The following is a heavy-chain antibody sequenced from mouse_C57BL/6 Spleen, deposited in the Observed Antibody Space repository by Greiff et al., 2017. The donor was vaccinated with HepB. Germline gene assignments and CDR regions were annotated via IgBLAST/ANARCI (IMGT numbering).Heavy chain of an antibody. V-gene: IGHV2-6-1*01. Sequence: VMLVESGPGLVAPSQSLSITCTVSGFSLTSYGVHWVRQPPGKGLEWLVVIWSDGSTTYNSALKSRLSISKDNSKSQVFLKMNSLQTDDTAMYYCARHYDGYYDYAMDYWGQGTSVTVSS. CDR1: GFSLTSYG. CDR2: IWSDGST. D-gene: IGHD2-3*01. J-gene: IGHJ4*01. CDR3: ARHYDGYYDYAMDY.